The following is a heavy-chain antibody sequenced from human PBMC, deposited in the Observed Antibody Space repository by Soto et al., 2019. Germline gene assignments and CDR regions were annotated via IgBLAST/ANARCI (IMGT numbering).Heavy chain of an antibody. V-gene: IGHV4-34*01. J-gene: IGHJ4*02. CDR1: GGSFSDYY. D-gene: IGHD3-10*01. Sequence: SETLSLTCAVYGGSFSDYYWSWIRQPPGKGLEWIGEINHSGSTNYNPSLKSRVTISVDTSKNQFSLKLSSVTAADTAVYYCARARITMVRGVIVGFDYWGQGTLVTVSS. CDR3: ARARITMVRGVIVGFDY. CDR2: INHSGST.